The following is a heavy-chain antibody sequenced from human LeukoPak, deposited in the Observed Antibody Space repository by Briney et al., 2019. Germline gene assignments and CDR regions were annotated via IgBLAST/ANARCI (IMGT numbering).Heavy chain of an antibody. J-gene: IGHJ3*02. CDR1: GFTFDDYG. V-gene: IGHV3-20*04. CDR2: INWNGGST. CDR3: AREPYGSGSYGAFDI. Sequence: GGSLRLSCAASGFTFDDYGMSWVRQAPGKGLEWVSGINWNGGSTGYADSVRGRFTISRANAKNSVYLQMNSLRAEDTALYYCAREPYGSGSYGAFDIWGQGTMVTVSS. D-gene: IGHD3-10*01.